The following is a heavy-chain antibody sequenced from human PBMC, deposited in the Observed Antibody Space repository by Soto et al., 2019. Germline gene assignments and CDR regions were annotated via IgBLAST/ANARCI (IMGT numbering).Heavy chain of an antibody. CDR2: INPNSGGT. CDR3: ARDRIAAADQNYYYYGMDV. V-gene: IGHV1-2*04. CDR1: GYTFTGYY. J-gene: IGHJ6*02. Sequence: ASVKVSCKASGYTFTGYYMHWVRQAPGQGLEWMGWINPNSGGTNYAQKFQGWVTMTRDTSISTAYMELSRLRSDDTAVYYCARDRIAAADQNYYYYGMDVWGQGTTVTVSS. D-gene: IGHD6-13*01.